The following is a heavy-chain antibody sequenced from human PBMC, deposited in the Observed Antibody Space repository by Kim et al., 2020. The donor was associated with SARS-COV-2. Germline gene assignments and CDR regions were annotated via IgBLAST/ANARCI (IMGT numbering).Heavy chain of an antibody. Sequence: YADSVKGRFTISRYNSKNTLYLQMNSLRAEDTAVYYCASSGGWYLGAFDIWGQGTMVTVSS. J-gene: IGHJ3*02. V-gene: IGHV3-23*01. CDR3: ASSGGWYLGAFDI. D-gene: IGHD6-19*01.